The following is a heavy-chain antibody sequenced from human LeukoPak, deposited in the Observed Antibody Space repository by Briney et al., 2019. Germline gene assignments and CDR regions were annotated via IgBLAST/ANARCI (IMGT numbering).Heavy chain of an antibody. J-gene: IGHJ3*02. V-gene: IGHV1-69*04. D-gene: IGHD3-22*01. CDR3: ATPGHYYDSSGYNDAFDI. CDR1: GGTFSSYA. CDR2: IIPILGIA. Sequence: SVKSSCKASGGTFSSYAISWVRQAPGQGLEWMGRIIPILGIANYAQKFQGRVTITADKSTSTAYMELSSLRSEDTAVYYCATPGHYYDSSGYNDAFDIWGQGRIVTVSS.